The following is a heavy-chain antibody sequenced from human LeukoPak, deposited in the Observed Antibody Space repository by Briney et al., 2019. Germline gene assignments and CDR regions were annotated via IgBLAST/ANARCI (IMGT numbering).Heavy chain of an antibody. D-gene: IGHD6-13*01. V-gene: IGHV1-2*02. CDR2: INLNSGGT. Sequence: ASVKVSCKASGYTFTSYYMHWMRQAPGQGLEWMGWINLNSGGTNYAQNFQGRVIMTRDTSISTAYMELSRLRSDDTAVYYCARDSIAAPGLSFDYWGQGTLVTVSS. CDR3: ARDSIAAPGLSFDY. J-gene: IGHJ4*02. CDR1: GYTFTSYY.